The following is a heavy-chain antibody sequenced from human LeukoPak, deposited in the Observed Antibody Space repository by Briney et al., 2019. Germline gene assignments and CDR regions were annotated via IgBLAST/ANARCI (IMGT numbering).Heavy chain of an antibody. J-gene: IGHJ5*02. CDR3: ARGQQLDNWFDP. CDR1: GYTLTSYD. CDR2: MNPNSGNT. Sequence: GASVKVSCKASGYTLTSYDINWVRQATGQGLEWMGWMNPNSGNTGYAQKFQGRVTMTRNTSISTAYMELSSLRSEDTAVYYCARGQQLDNWFDPWGQGTLVTVSS. V-gene: IGHV1-8*01. D-gene: IGHD6-13*01.